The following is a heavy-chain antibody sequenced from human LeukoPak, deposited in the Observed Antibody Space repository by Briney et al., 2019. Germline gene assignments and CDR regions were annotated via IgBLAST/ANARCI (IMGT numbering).Heavy chain of an antibody. CDR2: ISGDGDYT. CDR3: GKTFGSGDY. Sequence: GGSLRLSCAAAGAASGFTFSTHFLNWVRQAPGKGLEWVSGISGDGDYTYYADSVKGRFTASRDNSRKTLYLQLNNLRVEDTATYYCGKTFGSGDYWGQGALVTVSS. J-gene: IGHJ4*02. V-gene: IGHV3-23*01. CDR1: GFTFSTHF. D-gene: IGHD3-10*01.